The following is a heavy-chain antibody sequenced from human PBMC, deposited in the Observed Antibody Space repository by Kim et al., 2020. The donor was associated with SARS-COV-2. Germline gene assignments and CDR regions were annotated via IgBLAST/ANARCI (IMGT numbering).Heavy chain of an antibody. Sequence: SQQFPGRGTITMDTSASAAYMELSSLRSEDTAVYYCAISHYYDSSGLDYWGQGTLVTVSS. V-gene: IGHV1-3*01. D-gene: IGHD3-22*01. J-gene: IGHJ4*02. CDR3: AISHYYDSSGLDY.